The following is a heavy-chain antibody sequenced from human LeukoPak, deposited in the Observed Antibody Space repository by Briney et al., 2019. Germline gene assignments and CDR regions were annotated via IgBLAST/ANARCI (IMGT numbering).Heavy chain of an antibody. Sequence: PGGSLRLSCAASGFTFGTHAMNWVRQAPGKGLEWVSVISGSGGSTYYADSGKGRFTISRDNSQNTLYLQMNSLRAEDSAIYFCAKGPVATYYYNYMGVWGKGTTVTVSS. J-gene: IGHJ6*03. CDR3: AKGPVATYYYNYMGV. CDR1: GFTFGTHA. CDR2: ISGSGGST. V-gene: IGHV3-23*01. D-gene: IGHD2-15*01.